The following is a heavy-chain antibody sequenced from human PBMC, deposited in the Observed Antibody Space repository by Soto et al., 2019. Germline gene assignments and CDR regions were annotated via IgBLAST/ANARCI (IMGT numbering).Heavy chain of an antibody. J-gene: IGHJ6*02. D-gene: IGHD6-13*01. V-gene: IGHV3-23*01. CDR3: AKDPPLALYYYGMDV. Sequence: GGSLRLSCAASGFTVSSNYMSWVRQAPGKGLEWVSAISGSGGSTYYADSVKGRFTISRDNSKNTLYLQMNSLRAEDTAVYYCAKDPPLALYYYGMDVWGQGTTVTVSS. CDR2: ISGSGGST. CDR1: GFTVSSNY.